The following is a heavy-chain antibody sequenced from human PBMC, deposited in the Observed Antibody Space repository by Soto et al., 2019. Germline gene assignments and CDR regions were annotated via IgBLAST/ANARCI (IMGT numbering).Heavy chain of an antibody. D-gene: IGHD1-26*01. Sequence: LSLTCAVSGGSISSGGYSWSWIRQPPGKGLEWIGYIYHSGSTYYNPSLKGRFTISRDNSKNTLYLQMNSLRAEDTAVYYCAKDQIVGALAEYFQHWGQGTLVTVSS. J-gene: IGHJ1*01. V-gene: IGHV4-30-2*02. CDR3: AKDQIVGALAEYFQH. CDR2: IYHSGST. CDR1: GGSISSGGYS.